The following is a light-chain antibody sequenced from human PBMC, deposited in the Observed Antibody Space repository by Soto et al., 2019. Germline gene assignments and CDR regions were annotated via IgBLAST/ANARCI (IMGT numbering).Light chain of an antibody. J-gene: IGKJ1*01. CDR2: KAA. CDR3: QQYNSYWWT. V-gene: IGKV1-5*03. CDR1: QSISSW. Sequence: DIQMTQSPSTLSASVGDRVTITCRASQSISSWLAWYQQKPGKAPKRLIYKAASLKSGVPSRFSGSGSGTEFTLTISSLQPDDFATYYCQQYNSYWWTFGQGTKVDIK.